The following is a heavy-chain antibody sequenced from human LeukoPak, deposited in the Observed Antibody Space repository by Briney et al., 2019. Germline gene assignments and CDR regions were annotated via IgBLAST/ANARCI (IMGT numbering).Heavy chain of an antibody. CDR3: AKDLYGDYGGIDY. V-gene: IGHV3-23*01. J-gene: IGHJ4*02. CDR2: IRGNSGST. CDR1: GFTFSTYA. Sequence: GGSLRLSCAASGFTFSTYAMSWVRQAPGKGLEWVSVIRGNSGSTYYADSVKGRFTISRDNSRNTLYLQMNSLRAEDTALYYCAKDLYGDYGGIDYWGQGTLVTVSS. D-gene: IGHD4-17*01.